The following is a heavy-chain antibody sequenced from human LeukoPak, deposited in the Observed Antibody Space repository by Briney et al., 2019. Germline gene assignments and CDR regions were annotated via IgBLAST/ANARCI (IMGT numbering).Heavy chain of an antibody. Sequence: WASVNVSCKASGYTFTGYYMHWVRQAPGQGLEWMGGIIPIFGTANYAQKFQGRVTITADESTSTAYMELSSLRSEDTAVYYCARGGGIAAAGHQDWFDPWGQGTLVTVSS. D-gene: IGHD6-13*01. V-gene: IGHV1-69*13. CDR2: IIPIFGTA. J-gene: IGHJ5*02. CDR1: GYTFTGYY. CDR3: ARGGGIAAAGHQDWFDP.